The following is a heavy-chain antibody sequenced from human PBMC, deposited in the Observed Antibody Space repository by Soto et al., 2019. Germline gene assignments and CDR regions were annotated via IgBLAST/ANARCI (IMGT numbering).Heavy chain of an antibody. CDR3: ARVSSNYYGSGSYGY. CDR2: IIPIFGTA. Sequence: SVKVSCKASGGTFSSYAISWVRQAPGQGLEWMGGIIPIFGTANYAQKFQGRVTITADESTSTAYMELSSLRSEDTAVYYCARVSSNYYGSGSYGYWGQGTLVTVSS. CDR1: GGTFSSYA. D-gene: IGHD3-10*01. V-gene: IGHV1-69*13. J-gene: IGHJ4*02.